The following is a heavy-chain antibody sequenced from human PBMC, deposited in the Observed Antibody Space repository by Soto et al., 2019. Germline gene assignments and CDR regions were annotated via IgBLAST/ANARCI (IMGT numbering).Heavy chain of an antibody. J-gene: IGHJ2*01. Sequence: QVQLVQSGAEVKRLGASLKVSCKASGYSFTDYYLHWVRQAPGQGLEWVGWINPNSGDTNLAQKFQGRVTMTSDTSISTAYMELSSLKSDDTAVYYCAIRTGQLAIISEFDGYWYLYLWGRGTLVSVAS. CDR2: INPNSGDT. CDR1: GYSFTDYY. V-gene: IGHV1-2*02. D-gene: IGHD6-13*01. CDR3: AIRTGQLAIISEFDGYWYLYL.